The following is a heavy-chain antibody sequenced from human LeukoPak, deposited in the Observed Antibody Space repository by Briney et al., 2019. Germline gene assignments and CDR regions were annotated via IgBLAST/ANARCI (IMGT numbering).Heavy chain of an antibody. CDR3: ARGLYTTRHLNHFDY. D-gene: IGHD2-2*02. CDR1: GFTVSTKY. Sequence: PGGSLRPSCAASGFTVSTKYMSWVRQAQGEGLEWVSTIYTSGDTYYAASVKGRFTISRDDSKNTLYLQVNSLRAEDTAVYYCARGLYTTRHLNHFDYWGQGTLVTVSS. V-gene: IGHV3-53*01. CDR2: IYTSGDT. J-gene: IGHJ4*02.